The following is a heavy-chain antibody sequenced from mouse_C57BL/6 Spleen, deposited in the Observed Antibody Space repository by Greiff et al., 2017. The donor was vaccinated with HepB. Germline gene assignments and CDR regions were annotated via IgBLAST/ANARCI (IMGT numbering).Heavy chain of an antibody. J-gene: IGHJ4*01. D-gene: IGHD1-1*01. Sequence: VQLQQSGAELVRPGTSVKLSCKASGYTFTSYWMHWVKQRPGQGLEWIGVIDPSDSYTNYNQKFKGKATLTVDTSSSTAYMQLSSLTSEDSAVYYCARLVGYGSSSYAMDYWGQGTSVTVSS. V-gene: IGHV1-59*01. CDR2: IDPSDSYT. CDR3: ARLVGYGSSSYAMDY. CDR1: GYTFTSYW.